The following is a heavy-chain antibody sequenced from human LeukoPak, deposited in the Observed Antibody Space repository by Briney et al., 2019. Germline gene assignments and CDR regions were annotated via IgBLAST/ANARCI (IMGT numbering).Heavy chain of an antibody. CDR2: ISGSGGST. Sequence: GGSLRLSCAAAGFTFTDYSMNWVRQAPGKGLEWVSAISGSGGSTYYADSVKGRFTISRDNSKNTLYLQMNSLRAEDTAVYYCAKGEYFDYWGQGTLVTVSS. V-gene: IGHV3-23*01. CDR1: GFTFTDYS. CDR3: AKGEYFDY. D-gene: IGHD1-26*01. J-gene: IGHJ4*02.